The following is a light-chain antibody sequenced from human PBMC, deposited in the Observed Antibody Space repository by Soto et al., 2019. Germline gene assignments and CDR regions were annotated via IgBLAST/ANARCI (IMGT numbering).Light chain of an antibody. Sequence: QSALTQPASVSGSPGQSITISCTGTSSDVGNYNLVSWYQHHPGKAPKLMIYEATKRPSGVSNRFSGSKSGNTASLTISGLQAEDEADYYCCSYAGSSNVVFGGGTKVTVL. V-gene: IGLV2-23*01. CDR3: CSYAGSSNVV. CDR1: SSDVGNYNL. CDR2: EAT. J-gene: IGLJ2*01.